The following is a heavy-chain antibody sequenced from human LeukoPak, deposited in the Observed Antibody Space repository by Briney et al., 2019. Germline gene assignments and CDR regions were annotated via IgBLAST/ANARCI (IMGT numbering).Heavy chain of an antibody. V-gene: IGHV3-23*01. Sequence: GGSLRLSCAASGFTFSSYAMSWVRQAPGKGLEWVSAISGSGGSTYYADSVKGRFTISRDNSKNTLYLQMNSLRAEDTAVYYCACWDDYVWGSYRNWFDPWGQGTLVTVSS. CDR2: ISGSGGST. D-gene: IGHD3-16*02. CDR1: GFTFSSYA. J-gene: IGHJ5*02. CDR3: ACWDDYVWGSYRNWFDP.